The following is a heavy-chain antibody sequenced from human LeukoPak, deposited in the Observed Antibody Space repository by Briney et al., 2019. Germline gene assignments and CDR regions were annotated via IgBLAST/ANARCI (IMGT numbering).Heavy chain of an antibody. V-gene: IGHV1-2*02. D-gene: IGHD3-3*01. J-gene: IGHJ6*02. Sequence: ASVKVSCKASGYTFTGYYMHWVRQAPGQGLEWMGWINPNSGGTNYAQKFQGRVTMTRDTSISTAYMELSRLRSDDTAVHYCARDRGEYYDFWSGYYQEDYGMDVWGQGTTVTVSS. CDR1: GYTFTGYY. CDR2: INPNSGGT. CDR3: ARDRGEYYDFWSGYYQEDYGMDV.